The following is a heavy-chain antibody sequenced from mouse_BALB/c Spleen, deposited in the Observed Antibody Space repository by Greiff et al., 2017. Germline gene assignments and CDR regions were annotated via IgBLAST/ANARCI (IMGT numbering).Heavy chain of an antibody. Sequence: EVQGVESGGGLVQPGGSRKLSCAASGFTFSSFGMHWVRQAPEKGLEWVAYISSGSSTIYYADTVKGRFTISRDNPKNTLFLQMTSLRSEDTAMYYCARIVGGSFDYWGQGTTLTVSS. V-gene: IGHV5-17*02. D-gene: IGHD1-1*02. CDR1: GFTFSSFG. CDR2: ISSGSSTI. CDR3: ARIVGGSFDY. J-gene: IGHJ2*01.